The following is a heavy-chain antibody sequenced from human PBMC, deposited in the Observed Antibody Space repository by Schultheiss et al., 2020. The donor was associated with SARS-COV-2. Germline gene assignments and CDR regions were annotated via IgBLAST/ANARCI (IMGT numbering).Heavy chain of an antibody. Sequence: SQTLSLTCTVSGGSISSCSYYWGWIRQPPGKGLEWIGSIYYSGSTYYNPSLKSRVTISVDTSKNQFSLKLSSVTAADTAVYYCARHSGVGATRNFDYWGQGTLVTVSS. J-gene: IGHJ4*02. CDR2: IYYSGST. V-gene: IGHV4-39*01. CDR3: ARHSGVGATRNFDY. CDR1: GGSISSCSYY. D-gene: IGHD1-26*01.